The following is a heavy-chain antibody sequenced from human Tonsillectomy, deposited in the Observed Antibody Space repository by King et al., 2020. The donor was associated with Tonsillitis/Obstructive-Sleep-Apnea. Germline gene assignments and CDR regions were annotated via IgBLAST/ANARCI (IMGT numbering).Heavy chain of an antibody. V-gene: IGHV3-23*04. CDR1: GFTFSSYA. CDR3: AKHSLLWFGELSNFDY. D-gene: IGHD3-10*01. J-gene: IGHJ4*02. CDR2: ISGSGGTT. Sequence: VQLVESGGGLLQPGGSLRLSCAASGFTFSSYAMSWVRQAPGKGLEWVSGISGSGGTTNYADSVKGRFTISRDNFKNTVYLQMDSLRAEDTAVYYCAKHSLLWFGELSNFDYWGQGTLVTVSS.